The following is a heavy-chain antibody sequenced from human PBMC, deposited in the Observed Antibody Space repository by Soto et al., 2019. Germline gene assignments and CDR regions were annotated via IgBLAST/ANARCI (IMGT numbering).Heavy chain of an antibody. CDR3: AKDQDIVVVPAEPYYFDY. CDR1: GFTFSSYA. D-gene: IGHD2-2*01. J-gene: IGHJ4*02. Sequence: GGSLRLSCAASGFTFSSYAMSWVHQAPGKGLEWVSAISGSGGSTYYADSVKGRFTISRDNSKNTLYLQMNSLRAEDTAVYYCAKDQDIVVVPAEPYYFDYWGQGTLVTVSS. CDR2: ISGSGGST. V-gene: IGHV3-23*01.